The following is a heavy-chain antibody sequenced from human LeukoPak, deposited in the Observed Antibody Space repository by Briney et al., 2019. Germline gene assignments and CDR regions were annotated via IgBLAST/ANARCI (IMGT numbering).Heavy chain of an antibody. V-gene: IGHV3-30-3*01. CDR2: ISYDGSNK. CDR3: ARAPVKLGYRSGGSCYSPFYYYGMDV. J-gene: IGHJ6*02. Sequence: GGSLRLSCAASGFTFSSYAMHWVRQAPGKGLEWVAVISYDGSNKYYADSVKGRFTISRDNSKNTLYLQMNSLRAEDTAVYYCARAPVKLGYRSGGSCYSPFYYYGMDVWGQGTTVTVSS. D-gene: IGHD2-15*01. CDR1: GFTFSSYA.